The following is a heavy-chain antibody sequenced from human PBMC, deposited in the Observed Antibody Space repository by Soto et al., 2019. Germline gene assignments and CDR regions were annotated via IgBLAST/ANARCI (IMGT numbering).Heavy chain of an antibody. CDR3: ARGLRELAAYYYYYYGMDV. J-gene: IGHJ6*02. CDR2: MKPNSGNT. CDR1: GYTFTSYD. Sequence: QVQLVQSGAEVKKPGASVKVSCKASGYTFTSYDINWVRQATGQGLEWMGWMKPNSGNTGYAQKFHGSVTMTRNTSISTAYMELSSLRSEDTAVYYCARGLRELAAYYYYYYGMDVWGQGTTVTVSS. V-gene: IGHV1-8*01. D-gene: IGHD5-12*01.